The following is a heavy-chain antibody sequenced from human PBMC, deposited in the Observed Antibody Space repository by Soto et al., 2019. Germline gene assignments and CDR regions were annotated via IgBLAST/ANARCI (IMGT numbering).Heavy chain of an antibody. D-gene: IGHD3-22*01. CDR2: ISYDGSNK. Sequence: QVQLVESGGGVVQPGRSLRLSCAASGFTFSSYAMHWVRQAPGKGLEWVAVISYDGSNKYYADSVKGRFTISRDNSKNTLYVQMNSLRAEDTAVYYCASVPSLEFTYPRPHNYDSSGYPNPGVDYWGQGTLVTVSS. J-gene: IGHJ4*02. V-gene: IGHV3-30-3*01. CDR3: ASVPSLEFTYPRPHNYDSSGYPNPGVDY. CDR1: GFTFSSYA.